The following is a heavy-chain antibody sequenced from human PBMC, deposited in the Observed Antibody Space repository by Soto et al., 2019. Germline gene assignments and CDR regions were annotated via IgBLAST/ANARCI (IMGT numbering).Heavy chain of an antibody. CDR1: GFTFSSYA. CDR3: ARRGPGTYFDY. V-gene: IGHV3-23*01. D-gene: IGHD6-13*01. J-gene: IGHJ4*02. Sequence: EVQLLESGGGLVQPGGSLRLSCAASGFTFSSYAMNWVRQAPGKGLEWVSVVSGSGGSTYYADSVQGRFTISRDNSQITLYLQMNSLRAEDTAIYYCARRGPGTYFDYWGQGTLVTVSS. CDR2: VSGSGGST.